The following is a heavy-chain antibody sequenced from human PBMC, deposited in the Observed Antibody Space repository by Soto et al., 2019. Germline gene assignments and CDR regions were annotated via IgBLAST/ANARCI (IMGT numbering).Heavy chain of an antibody. Sequence: XDSLHICCKGCGCSFDSYWIGWVLHMSGTGLEWMGIIYPGASDTRYSPSFQCQVPISAVKSISTAYLQWSSLKASDTAMYYCARGLHYYYGSGLNWFDPWGQGTLVTVSS. CDR3: ARGLHYYYGSGLNWFDP. J-gene: IGHJ5*02. CDR1: GCSFDSYW. CDR2: IYPGASDT. V-gene: IGHV5-51*01. D-gene: IGHD3-10*01.